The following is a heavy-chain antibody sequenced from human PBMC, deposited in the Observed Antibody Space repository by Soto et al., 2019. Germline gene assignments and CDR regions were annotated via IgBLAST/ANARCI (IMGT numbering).Heavy chain of an antibody. CDR3: ASEGPPIEVAGPYFDY. CDR2: VVPVFGVG. Sequence: QVRLEQSGAEVRRPGSSVKVSCKTSGATFTNYPISWIRQAPGQGLEWVGRVVPVFGVGNDAEKFRGRIKITADGATNTVYLEMSSLTSEDTAIYYCASEGPPIEVAGPYFDYWGQGTLVTVAS. CDR1: GATFTNYP. V-gene: IGHV1-69*15. D-gene: IGHD6-19*01. J-gene: IGHJ4*02.